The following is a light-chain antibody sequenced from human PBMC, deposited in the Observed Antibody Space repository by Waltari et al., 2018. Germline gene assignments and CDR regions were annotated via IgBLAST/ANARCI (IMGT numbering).Light chain of an antibody. CDR2: ADD. Sequence: QSVLTQTPSVSEAPSQRVTISCSGSRSNIGNNAVNWYQQVPGKAPKLLVFADDLLPSGVSDRFSGSKSGTSASLAISGLRSEDEGVYFCAAWDDSLKGVLFGGGTKLTVL. J-gene: IGLJ2*01. CDR1: RSNIGNNA. V-gene: IGLV1-36*01. CDR3: AAWDDSLKGVL.